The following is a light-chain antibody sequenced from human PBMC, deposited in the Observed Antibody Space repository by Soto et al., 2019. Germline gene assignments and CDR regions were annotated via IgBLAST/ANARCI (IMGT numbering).Light chain of an antibody. CDR2: NNN. V-gene: IGLV1-44*01. CDR3: AAWEDSLNGYA. J-gene: IGLJ1*01. Sequence: QSALTQPPSASGTPGQRVTISCSGGSSNIGTNAVNWYQQLPGTAPKLLIYNNNQRPSGVPDRFSGSKSGTSASLAISGLQSEDEADYHCAAWEDSLNGYALGTGTKVTVL. CDR1: SSNIGTNA.